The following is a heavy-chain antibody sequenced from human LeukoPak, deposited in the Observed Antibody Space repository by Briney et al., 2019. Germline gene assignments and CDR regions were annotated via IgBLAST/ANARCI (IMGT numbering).Heavy chain of an antibody. CDR2: IYHSGST. V-gene: IGHV4-30-2*06. CDR3: ARGPAIFGVVAHDY. J-gene: IGHJ4*02. D-gene: IGHD3-3*01. Sequence: PSETLSLTCTVSGGSISSGGYYWSWIRQSPGKGLEWIGYIYHSGSTNYNPSLKSRVTISVDRSKNQFSLKVNSVTAADTAVYYCARGPAIFGVVAHDYWGQGTLVIVSS. CDR1: GGSISSGGYY.